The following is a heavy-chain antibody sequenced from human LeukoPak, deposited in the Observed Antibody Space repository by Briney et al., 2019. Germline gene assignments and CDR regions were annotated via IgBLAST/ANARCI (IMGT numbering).Heavy chain of an antibody. D-gene: IGHD3-3*02. CDR1: GFSFSLNY. CDR2: LYSGSDT. Sequence: PGGSLTLSCAASGFSFSLNYMNWVRQAPGKGLEWVSNLYSGSDTYYSDSVKGRFTISRDSSKNMLFLHMNSLRAEDTAVYYCARVGDHFHWYLDLWGRGTLVTVSS. V-gene: IGHV3-53*01. CDR3: ARVGDHFHWYLDL. J-gene: IGHJ2*01.